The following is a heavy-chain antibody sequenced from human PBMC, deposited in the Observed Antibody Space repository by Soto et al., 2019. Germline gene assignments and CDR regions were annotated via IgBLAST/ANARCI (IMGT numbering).Heavy chain of an antibody. CDR1: GFTFSSYA. V-gene: IGHV3-30-3*01. Sequence: QVQLVESGGGVVQPGRSLRLSCAASGFTFSSYAVHWVRQAPGKGLEWVAVISYDGSNKYYADSVKGRFTISRDNSKNTLYLQMNSLRAEDTAVYYCARDYEGSDSSGYGMDVWGQGTTVTVSS. J-gene: IGHJ6*02. D-gene: IGHD6-19*01. CDR2: ISYDGSNK. CDR3: ARDYEGSDSSGYGMDV.